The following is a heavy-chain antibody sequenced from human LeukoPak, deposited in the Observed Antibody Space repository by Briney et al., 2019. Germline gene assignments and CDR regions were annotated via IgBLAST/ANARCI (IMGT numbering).Heavy chain of an antibody. J-gene: IGHJ4*02. CDR1: GGTFSSYA. CDR2: IIPIFGTA. Sequence: ASVKVSCKASGGTFSSYAISWVRQAPGQGLEWMGGIIPIFGTANYAQKFQGRVTITTDESTSTAYMELSSLRSEDTAVYYCAREPFNYYDSSGYYSVMFDYWGQGTLVTVSS. D-gene: IGHD3-22*01. CDR3: AREPFNYYDSSGYYSVMFDY. V-gene: IGHV1-69*05.